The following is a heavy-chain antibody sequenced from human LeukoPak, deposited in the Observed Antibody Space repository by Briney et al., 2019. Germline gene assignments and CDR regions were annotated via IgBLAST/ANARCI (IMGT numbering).Heavy chain of an antibody. Sequence: GGSLRLSCAASGFSVTYYYMTWVRQAPGKGLEWVSVIYSGDYTYYADSVKGRFTISIDNSKNTLYLQMNGLRVEDTAVYYCTRGVPASSTYYYDYWGQGTLVTVSS. CDR1: GFSVTYYY. CDR3: TRGVPASSTYYYDY. J-gene: IGHJ4*02. CDR2: IYSGDYT. D-gene: IGHD6-13*01. V-gene: IGHV3-53*01.